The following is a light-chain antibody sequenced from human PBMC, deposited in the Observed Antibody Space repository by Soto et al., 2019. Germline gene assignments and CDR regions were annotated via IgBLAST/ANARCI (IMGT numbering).Light chain of an antibody. Sequence: QSVLTQSPSASASLGASVKLTCTLSSGHSNYAIAWHQQQPEKGPRYLMKLNSDGTHSKGDGIPDRFSGSSSGAERYLSISSLLSEDEADYYCQTWGTGIQVFGGGTKVTVL. CDR1: SGHSNYA. CDR3: QTWGTGIQV. J-gene: IGLJ2*01. CDR2: LNSDGTH. V-gene: IGLV4-69*01.